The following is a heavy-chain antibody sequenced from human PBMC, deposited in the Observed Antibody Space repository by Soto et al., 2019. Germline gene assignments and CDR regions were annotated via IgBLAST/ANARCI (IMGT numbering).Heavy chain of an antibody. V-gene: IGHV3-21*01. Sequence: EVQLVESGGGLVKPGGSLRLSCAASGFTFSSYSMNWVRQAPGKGLEWVSSISSSSSYIYYADSVKGRFTITRDNAKNSLSLQMNSLRAEDTAVYYCAAIWFGELGAHYYYGMDVWCQGTTVTVSS. CDR3: AAIWFGELGAHYYYGMDV. J-gene: IGHJ6*02. CDR2: ISSSSSYI. D-gene: IGHD3-10*01. CDR1: GFTFSSYS.